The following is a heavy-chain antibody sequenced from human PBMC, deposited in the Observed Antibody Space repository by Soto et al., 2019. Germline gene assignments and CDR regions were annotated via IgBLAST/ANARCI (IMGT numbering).Heavy chain of an antibody. CDR1: GFTFSSYG. Sequence: QVQLVESGGGVVQPGRSLRLSCAASGFTFSSYGMHWVRQAPGKGLEWVAVIWYDGSNQYYADSVKGRFTISRDNSKNTLYLHMNSLRAKDTAGYYRARDNRSSCYGQTNLFDPWGQGTLVTVSS. CDR2: IWYDGSNQ. V-gene: IGHV3-33*01. J-gene: IGHJ5*02. D-gene: IGHD6-13*01. CDR3: ARDNRSSCYGQTNLFDP.